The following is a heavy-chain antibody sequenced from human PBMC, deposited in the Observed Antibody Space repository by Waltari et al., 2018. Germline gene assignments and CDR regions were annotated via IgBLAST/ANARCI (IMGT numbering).Heavy chain of an antibody. CDR1: GGSISSSSYY. D-gene: IGHD3-22*01. J-gene: IGHJ4*02. CDR3: ASNYDGSGYYQSE. CDR2: IYYSGST. Sequence: QLQLQESGPGLVKPSETLSLTCTVSGGSISSSSYYWGWIRQPPGKGLEWIGSIYYSGSTYYNPSLKSRVTISVDTSKNQFSLKLSSVTAADTAVYYCASNYDGSGYYQSEWGQGTLVTVSS. V-gene: IGHV4-39*01.